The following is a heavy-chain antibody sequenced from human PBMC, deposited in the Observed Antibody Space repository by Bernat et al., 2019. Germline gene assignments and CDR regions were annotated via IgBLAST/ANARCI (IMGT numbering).Heavy chain of an antibody. V-gene: IGHV3-23*01. CDR3: AKDWDLGGSPEYFQH. CDR1: GFTFSSYA. CDR2: ISGSGGST. J-gene: IGHJ1*01. Sequence: EVQLLESGGGLVQPGGSLRLSCAASGFTFSSYAMSWVRQAPGKGLEWVSAISGSGGSTYSADSVKGRFTISRDNSKNTLYLQMNSMRAEDTAVYYCAKDWDLGGSPEYFQHWGQGTLVTVSS. D-gene: IGHD1-26*01.